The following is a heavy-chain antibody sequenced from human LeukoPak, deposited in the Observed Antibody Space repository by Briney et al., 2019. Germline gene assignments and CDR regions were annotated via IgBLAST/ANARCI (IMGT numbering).Heavy chain of an antibody. D-gene: IGHD3-22*01. CDR1: GYTFTSYG. CDR3: ARSPTPYYYDSSGYYDY. Sequence: ASVKVSCKASGYTFTSYGISWVRQAPGQGLEWMGWISAYNGNTNYAQKLQGRVTMTTDTSTSTAYMELRSLRSDDTAVYYCARSPTPYYYDSSGYYDYWGQGTLVTVSS. V-gene: IGHV1-18*01. J-gene: IGHJ4*02. CDR2: ISAYNGNT.